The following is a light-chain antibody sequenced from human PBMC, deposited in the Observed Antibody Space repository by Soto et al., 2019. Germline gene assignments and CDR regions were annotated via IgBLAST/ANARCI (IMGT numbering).Light chain of an antibody. V-gene: IGLV2-23*01. Sequence: QSALTQPASVSGSPGQSITISCAGTMRDVGAYNLVSWYQQHPGRAPQLIIYEGSKRPSGVSNRFSGSKSGNTASLTISGLQAEDEADYYCCSYAGSSTWVFGGGTKLTVL. CDR1: MRDVGAYNL. CDR2: EGS. CDR3: CSYAGSSTWV. J-gene: IGLJ3*02.